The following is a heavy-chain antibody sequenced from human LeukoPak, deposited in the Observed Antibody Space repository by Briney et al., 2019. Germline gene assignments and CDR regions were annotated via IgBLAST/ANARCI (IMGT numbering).Heavy chain of an antibody. CDR3: ARDRDGYNYYYYYYMDV. D-gene: IGHD5-24*01. V-gene: IGHV3-7*01. J-gene: IGHJ6*03. CDR2: IKQDGSEK. CDR1: GFTFSSYW. Sequence: GGSLRLSCAASGFTFSSYWMSWVRQAPGKGLEWVANIKQDGSEKYYVDSVKGRFTISRDNAKNSLYLQMNSLRAEDTAVYYCARDRDGYNYYYYYYMDVWGKGTTVTVSS.